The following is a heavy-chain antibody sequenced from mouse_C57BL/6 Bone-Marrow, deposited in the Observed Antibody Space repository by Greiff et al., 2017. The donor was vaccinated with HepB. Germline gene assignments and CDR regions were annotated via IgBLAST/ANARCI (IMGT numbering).Heavy chain of an antibody. CDR1: GYAFSSYW. CDR2: IYPGDGDT. V-gene: IGHV1-80*01. D-gene: IGHD1-1*01. Sequence: QVQLQQSGAELVKPGASVKISCKASGYAFSSYWMNWVKQRPGKGLEWIGQIYPGDGDTNYNGKFKGKATLTADKSSSTAYRQLSSLTSEDSAVYFCARVTTVVDFDYWGQGTTLTVSS. J-gene: IGHJ2*01. CDR3: ARVTTVVDFDY.